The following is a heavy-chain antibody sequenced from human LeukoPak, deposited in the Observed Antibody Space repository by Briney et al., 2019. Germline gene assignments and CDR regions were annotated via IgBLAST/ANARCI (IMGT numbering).Heavy chain of an antibody. CDR2: VSGGST. V-gene: IGHV3-38-3*01. D-gene: IGHD4-17*01. CDR1: GFTASSNE. Sequence: GGSLRLSCAASGFTASSNEMSWVRQAPGKGLEWVSFVSGGSTYYADSRKGRFTISRDNSKHTLHLQMNSLRAEDTAVYYCAKAGTDDYGDYLRLDYYYYGMDVWGQGTTVTVSS. J-gene: IGHJ6*02. CDR3: AKAGTDDYGDYLRLDYYYYGMDV.